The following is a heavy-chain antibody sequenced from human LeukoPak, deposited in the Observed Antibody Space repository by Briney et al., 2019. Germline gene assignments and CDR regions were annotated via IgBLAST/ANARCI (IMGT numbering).Heavy chain of an antibody. CDR2: IWYDGSNK. J-gene: IGHJ4*02. Sequence: HAGRSLRLSCAASGFTFSSYGMHWVRQAPGKGLEWVAVIWYDGSNKYYADSVKGRFTISRDNSKNTLYLQMNSLRAEDTAVYYCAKDAGDTAMVLAIGAPLDYWGQGTLVTVSS. CDR1: GFTFSSYG. V-gene: IGHV3-33*06. CDR3: AKDAGDTAMVLAIGAPLDY. D-gene: IGHD5-18*01.